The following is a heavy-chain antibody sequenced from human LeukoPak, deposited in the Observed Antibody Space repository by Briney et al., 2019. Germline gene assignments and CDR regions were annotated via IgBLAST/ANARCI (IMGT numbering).Heavy chain of an antibody. CDR3: ARPSSSGWFDP. J-gene: IGHJ5*02. Sequence: PGGSLRLSCAASGFTFSSYDMNWVRQAPGKGLEWVSYIISSSRNIYYADSVKCRFTISRDNAKNSLYLQMNSLRAEDTAGYYCARPSSSGWFDPWGQGTLVTVSS. CDR2: IISSSRNI. V-gene: IGHV3-48*04. CDR1: GFTFSSYD. D-gene: IGHD6-6*01.